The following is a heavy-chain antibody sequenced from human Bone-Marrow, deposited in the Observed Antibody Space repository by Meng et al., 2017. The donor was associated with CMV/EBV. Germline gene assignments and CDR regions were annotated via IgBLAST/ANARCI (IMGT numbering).Heavy chain of an antibody. J-gene: IGHJ4*02. CDR2: IRYDGSNK. Sequence: SCKASGYTFTSYYMHWVRQAPGQGLEWMAFIRYDGSNKYYADSVKGRFTISRDNSKNTLYLQMNSLRAEDTAVYYCAPNTIWGQGTLVTVSS. V-gene: IGHV3-30*02. CDR3: APNTI. D-gene: IGHD3-10*01. CDR1: GYTFTSYY.